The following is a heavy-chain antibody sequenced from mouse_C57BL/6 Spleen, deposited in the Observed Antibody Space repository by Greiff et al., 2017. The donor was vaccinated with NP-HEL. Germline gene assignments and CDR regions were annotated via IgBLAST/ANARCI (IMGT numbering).Heavy chain of an antibody. D-gene: IGHD2-5*01. CDR2: IDPSDSYT. CDR3: ASIVTNYAMDY. Sequence: QQSGQGLEWIGEIDPSDSYTNYNQKFKGKATLTVDTSSSTAYMQLSSLTSEDSAVYYCASIVTNYAMDYWGQGTSVTVSS. V-gene: IGHV1-50*01. J-gene: IGHJ4*01.